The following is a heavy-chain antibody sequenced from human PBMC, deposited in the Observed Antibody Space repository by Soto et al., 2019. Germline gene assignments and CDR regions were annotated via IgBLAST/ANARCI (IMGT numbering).Heavy chain of an antibody. V-gene: IGHV4-61*01. J-gene: IGHJ6*02. CDR2: IYYSGSS. Sequence: TCTVSGGSVSSGSYYWSWIRQPPGKGLEWIGYIYYSGSSNYNPSLKSRVTISVDTSKNQFSLKLSSVTAADTAVYYCASGGAITRIAAAGTVYYYGMDVWGQGTTVTVSS. CDR3: ASGGAITRIAAAGTVYYYGMDV. CDR1: GGSVSSGSYY. D-gene: IGHD6-13*01.